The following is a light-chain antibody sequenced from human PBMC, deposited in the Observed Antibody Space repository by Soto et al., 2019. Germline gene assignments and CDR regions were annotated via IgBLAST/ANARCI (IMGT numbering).Light chain of an antibody. CDR1: QSVSSY. CDR2: GAS. V-gene: IGKV3-15*01. CDR3: QQYNTWPPKYT. J-gene: IGKJ2*01. Sequence: EIVMTQSPATLSVSPGGRATLSCRASQSVSSYLAWYQQRPGQPPRLLIYGASTRATGIPARFSGSGSGTEFSLTISSLQSVDFAVYYCQQYNTWPPKYTFGQGTKLEIK.